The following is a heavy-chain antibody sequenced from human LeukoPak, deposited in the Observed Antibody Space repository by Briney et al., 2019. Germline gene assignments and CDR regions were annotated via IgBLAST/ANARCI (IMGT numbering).Heavy chain of an antibody. CDR3: ARSPAGDAWPPAYYMDV. Sequence: QTGGSLRLSCAASEFSFSTYWMSWVRQAPGKGLEWVANIKEDGTEKYYVGSVKGRFTISRDNAKKSLYLQMNSLRDDDTAVYFCARSPAGDAWPPAYYMDVWGKGTPVTVSS. D-gene: IGHD3-10*01. CDR1: EFSFSTYW. V-gene: IGHV3-7*01. J-gene: IGHJ6*03. CDR2: IKEDGTEK.